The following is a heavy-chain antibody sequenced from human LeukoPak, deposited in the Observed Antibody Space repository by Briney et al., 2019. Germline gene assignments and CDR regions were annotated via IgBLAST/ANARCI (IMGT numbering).Heavy chain of an antibody. CDR2: ISSSSSYI. D-gene: IGHD4-17*01. CDR3: ARDEGDYGDPSGY. J-gene: IGHJ4*02. Sequence: GSLRLSCAASGFTFSSYSMNWVRQAPGKGLEWVSSISSSSSYIYYADSVKGRFTISRDNAKNSLYLQMNSLRAEDTAVYYCARDEGDYGDPSGYWGQGTLVTVSS. CDR1: GFTFSSYS. V-gene: IGHV3-21*01.